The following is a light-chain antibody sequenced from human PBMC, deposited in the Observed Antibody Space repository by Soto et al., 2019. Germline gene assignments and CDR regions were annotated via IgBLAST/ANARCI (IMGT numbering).Light chain of an antibody. CDR3: ASWDDSLDGHV. J-gene: IGLJ1*01. CDR1: SSNIGSNT. CDR2: SNT. Sequence: QSVLTQPPSVSGTPGQRVTIFCSGSSSNIGSNTVNWYQQFPGTAPKLLIYSNTQRPSGVPARFSESKSGTSASLAISELQSEDEADYYCASWDDSLDGHVFGSGTKVTVL. V-gene: IGLV1-44*01.